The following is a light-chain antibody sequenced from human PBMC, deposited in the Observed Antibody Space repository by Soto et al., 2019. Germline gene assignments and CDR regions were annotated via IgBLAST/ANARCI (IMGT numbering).Light chain of an antibody. CDR3: SSYTSSNTVV. CDR2: DVS. CDR1: SSDVGGYNY. Sequence: QSALTQPASVSGSPGQSITISCTGTSSDVGGYNYVSWYQQHPGKVPKVMIYDVSNRPSGVSNRVSGSKSGNTASLTISGLQAEDEADYYCSSYTSSNTVVFGGGTKLTVL. V-gene: IGLV2-14*03. J-gene: IGLJ2*01.